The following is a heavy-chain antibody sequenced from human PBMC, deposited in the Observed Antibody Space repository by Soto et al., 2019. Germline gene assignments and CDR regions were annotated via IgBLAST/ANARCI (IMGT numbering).Heavy chain of an antibody. CDR1: GGSISSYY. CDR2: IYYSGST. Sequence: SETLSLTCTVSGGSISSYYWSWIRQPPGKGLEWIGYIYYSGSTNYNPSPKSRVTISVDTSKNQFSLKLSSVTAADTAVYYCARDKRFGELRGAYYYYYGMDVWGQGTTVTVSS. J-gene: IGHJ6*02. CDR3: ARDKRFGELRGAYYYYYGMDV. V-gene: IGHV4-59*12. D-gene: IGHD3-10*01.